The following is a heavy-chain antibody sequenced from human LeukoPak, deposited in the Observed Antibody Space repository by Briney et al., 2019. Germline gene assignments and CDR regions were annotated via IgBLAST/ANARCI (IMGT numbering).Heavy chain of an antibody. J-gene: IGHJ4*02. D-gene: IGHD6-19*01. V-gene: IGHV3-21*01. Sequence: PGGSLRLSCAASGFTFSNFGINWVRQAPGKGLEWVSSISSSSSYISYADSVKGRFTISRDNAKNSLDLQMNSLRAEDTAVYYCAIDRYSSGWYTFDYWGQGTLVTGSS. CDR2: ISSSSSYI. CDR3: AIDRYSSGWYTFDY. CDR1: GFTFSNFG.